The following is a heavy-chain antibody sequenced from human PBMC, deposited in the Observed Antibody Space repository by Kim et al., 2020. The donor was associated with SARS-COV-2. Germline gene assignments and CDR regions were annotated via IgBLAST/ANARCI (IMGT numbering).Heavy chain of an antibody. V-gene: IGHV7-4-1*02. J-gene: IGHJ4*02. D-gene: IGHD3-16*02. Sequence: ASVKVSCKASGYTFSNHAINWVRQAPGQGLEWMGWINTETGSPTYAQGFTGRFVFSLDTSVSTAYLQISSLEAEDTALYYCARVFGGGYRYIDYWCQGTL. CDR3: ARVFGGGYRYIDY. CDR1: GYTFSNHA. CDR2: INTETGSP.